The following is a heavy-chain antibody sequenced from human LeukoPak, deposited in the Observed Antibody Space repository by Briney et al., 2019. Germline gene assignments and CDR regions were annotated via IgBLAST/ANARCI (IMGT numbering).Heavy chain of an antibody. V-gene: IGHV1-69*05. CDR1: GGTFSSYA. CDR2: IIPIFGTA. CDR3: ARGRRYSYGYYYYYMDV. D-gene: IGHD5-18*01. Sequence: SVKVSCKASGGTFSSYAISWVRQAPGQGLEWMGGIIPIFGTANYAQKFQGRVTITTDESTSTAYMELSSLRSEDTAVYYCARGRRYSYGYYYYYMDVWGKGTTVTVSS. J-gene: IGHJ6*03.